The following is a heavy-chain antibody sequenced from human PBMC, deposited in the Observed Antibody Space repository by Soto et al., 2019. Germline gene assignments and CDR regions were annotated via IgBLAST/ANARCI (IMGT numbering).Heavy chain of an antibody. CDR3: ARQSSGWYNWFDP. J-gene: IGHJ5*02. CDR1: GGSISSSSYY. Sequence: QLQLQESGPGLVKPSETLSLTCSVSGGSISSSSYYWGWIRQPPGKGLEWIGRIYYSGSIYYNPSLKSRVTISVDTSNNQFSLKLSSVTAAETAVYYCARQSSGWYNWFDPWGQGTLVTVSS. V-gene: IGHV4-39*01. CDR2: IYYSGSI. D-gene: IGHD6-19*01.